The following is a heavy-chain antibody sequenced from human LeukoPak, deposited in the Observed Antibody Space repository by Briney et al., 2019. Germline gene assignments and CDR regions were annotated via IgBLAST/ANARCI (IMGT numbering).Heavy chain of an antibody. Sequence: SETLSLTCTVSGGSISSGDYYWSWIRQPPGKGLEWIGYIYYSGSTYCNPSLKSRVTISVDTSKNQFSLKLSSVTAADTAVYYCARDPPGYSSSWDWGQGTLVTVSS. CDR3: ARDPPGYSSSWD. J-gene: IGHJ4*02. V-gene: IGHV4-30-4*08. D-gene: IGHD6-13*01. CDR1: GGSISSGDYY. CDR2: IYYSGST.